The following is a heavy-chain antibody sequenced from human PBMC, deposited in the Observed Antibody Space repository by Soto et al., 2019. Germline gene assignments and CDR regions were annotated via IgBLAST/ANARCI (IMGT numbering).Heavy chain of an antibody. D-gene: IGHD3-10*01. V-gene: IGHV3-21*01. Sequence: PGGSLRLSCAASGFSFNTYSMNWVRQAPGKGLEWVSSISSSSSYINYANSVKGRFTISRDNAKNSLYLQMNSLRADDTAVYYCASLSRFALAYWGQGSLVTVSS. CDR2: ISSSSSYI. J-gene: IGHJ4*02. CDR1: GFSFNTYS. CDR3: ASLSRFALAY.